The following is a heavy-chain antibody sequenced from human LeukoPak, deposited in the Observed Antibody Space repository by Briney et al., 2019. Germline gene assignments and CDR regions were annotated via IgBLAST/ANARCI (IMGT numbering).Heavy chain of an antibody. Sequence: ASVKVSCTASGYTFTGYYMHWVRQAPGQGLEWMGWINPNSGGTNYAQKFQGRVTMTRDTSISTAYMELSRLRSDDTAVYYCARDPTYYYDSSGYLNYWGQGTLVTVSS. CDR2: INPNSGGT. J-gene: IGHJ4*02. CDR3: ARDPTYYYDSSGYLNY. CDR1: GYTFTGYY. D-gene: IGHD3-22*01. V-gene: IGHV1-2*02.